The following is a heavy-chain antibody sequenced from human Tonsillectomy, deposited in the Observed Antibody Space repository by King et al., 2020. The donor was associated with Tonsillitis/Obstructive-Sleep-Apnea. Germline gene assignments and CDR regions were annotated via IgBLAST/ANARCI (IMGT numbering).Heavy chain of an antibody. Sequence: QLVQSGAEVKKPGASVKVSCKASGYTFTSFGIAWVRQAPGQGLEWMGWINAYNGNTYYAQKLQGRVTMTTDTSTSTAYLELRSLRSDDTSMYYCARGDQLWFPYNWFDPWGQGTLVTVSS. D-gene: IGHD5-18*01. CDR1: GYTFTSFG. CDR3: ARGDQLWFPYNWFDP. V-gene: IGHV1-18*01. CDR2: INAYNGNT. J-gene: IGHJ5*02.